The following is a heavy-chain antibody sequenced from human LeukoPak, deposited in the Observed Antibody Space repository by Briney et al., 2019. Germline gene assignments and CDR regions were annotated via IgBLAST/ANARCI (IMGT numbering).Heavy chain of an antibody. CDR2: IYYSGST. Sequence: SETLSLTCTVSGGSISSGDYYWSWIRQPPGKGLEWIGYIYYSGSTYYNPSLKSRVTISVDTSKNQFSLKLSSVTAADTAVYYCARRGDYGGKPGDPYYYYGTDVWGQGTTVTVSS. J-gene: IGHJ6*02. CDR1: GGSISSGDYY. CDR3: ARRGDYGGKPGDPYYYYGTDV. D-gene: IGHD4-23*01. V-gene: IGHV4-30-4*08.